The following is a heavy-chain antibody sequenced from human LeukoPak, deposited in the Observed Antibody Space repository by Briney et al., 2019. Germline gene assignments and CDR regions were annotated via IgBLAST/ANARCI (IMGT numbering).Heavy chain of an antibody. CDR1: GGSISSYY. Sequence: SETLSLTCTVSGGSISSYYWSWIRQPPGKGLEWIGYIYYSGSTTYNPSLTSRVTVSVDTSRNQFSLKLSSVTAADTAVYYCARATPYSDTSVYVGFVWLFDHWGRGTLVTVSS. D-gene: IGHD3-22*01. J-gene: IGHJ2*01. V-gene: IGHV4-59*01. CDR2: IYYSGST. CDR3: ARATPYSDTSVYVGFVWLFDH.